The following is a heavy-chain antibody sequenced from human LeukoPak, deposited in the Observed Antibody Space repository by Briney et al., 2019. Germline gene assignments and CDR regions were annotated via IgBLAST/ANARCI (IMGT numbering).Heavy chain of an antibody. CDR3: ARAGGYCSSTSCHVPGYYYYMDV. CDR2: IYTSGST. CDR1: GGSFSGYH. J-gene: IGHJ6*03. V-gene: IGHV4-59*10. Sequence: SETLSLTCAVYGGSFSGYHWSWIRQPAGKGLEWIGRIYTSGSTNYNPSLKSRVTTSVDTSKNQFSLKLSSVTAADTAVYYCARAGGYCSSTSCHVPGYYYYMDVWDKGTTVTVSS. D-gene: IGHD2-2*03.